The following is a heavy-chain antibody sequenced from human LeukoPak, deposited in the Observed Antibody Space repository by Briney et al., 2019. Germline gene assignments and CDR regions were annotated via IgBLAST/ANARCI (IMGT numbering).Heavy chain of an antibody. CDR3: AGSYDLLTGQRE. V-gene: IGHV4-59*01. J-gene: IGHJ4*02. Sequence: PPETLSLTCTVSGGSISSYYWSWIRQPPGKGLEWIGYIYYSGSTKYNPSLKSRVTISVHTSKNQFSLKLSSVTAADTAVYYCAGSYDLLTGQREWGQGTLVTVSS. CDR1: GGSISSYY. D-gene: IGHD3-9*01. CDR2: IYYSGST.